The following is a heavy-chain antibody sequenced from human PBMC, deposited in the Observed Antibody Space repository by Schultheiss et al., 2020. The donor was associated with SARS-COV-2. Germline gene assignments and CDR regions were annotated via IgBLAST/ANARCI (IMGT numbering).Heavy chain of an antibody. CDR1: GFTFSNAW. V-gene: IGHV3-15*01. Sequence: GGSLRLSCAASGFTFSNAWMSWVRQAPGKGLEWVGRIKSKTDGGTTDYAAPVKGRFTISRDDSKNTLYLQMYSLRAEDTAVYYCAKEHYETRPYYYYYGMDVWGQGTTVTVSS. CDR2: IKSKTDGGTT. J-gene: IGHJ6*02. D-gene: IGHD4-17*01. CDR3: AKEHYETRPYYYYYGMDV.